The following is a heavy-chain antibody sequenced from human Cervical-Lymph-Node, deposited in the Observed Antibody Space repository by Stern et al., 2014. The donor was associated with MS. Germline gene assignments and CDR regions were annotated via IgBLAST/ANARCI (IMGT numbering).Heavy chain of an antibody. CDR3: ARDRGRHTRDWYFDL. CDR1: GFTFSDHY. CDR2: NRNKANSYTT. Sequence: EVQLVESGGGLVQPGGSLRLSCAASGFTFSDHYMDWVLQAPGKGLEWIGRNRNKANSYTTEYAASVKGRFTISRDDSKNSLYLQMNSLKTEDTAVYYCARDRGRHTRDWYFDLWGRGTLVTVPS. J-gene: IGHJ2*01. D-gene: IGHD1-26*01. V-gene: IGHV3-72*01.